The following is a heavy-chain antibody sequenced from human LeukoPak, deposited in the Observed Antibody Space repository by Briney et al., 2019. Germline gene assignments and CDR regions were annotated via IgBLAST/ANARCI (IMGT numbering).Heavy chain of an antibody. V-gene: IGHV1-18*01. CDR1: GYTFTSYG. CDR3: ARDLSDSSSTTGGY. D-gene: IGHD6-6*01. CDR2: ISAYNGNT. J-gene: IGHJ4*02. Sequence: GASVKVSCKASGYTFTSYGISWVRQAPGQGLEWMGWISAYNGNTNYAQKLQGRVTMTADTSTSTAYMELRSLRSDDTAVYYCARDLSDSSSTTGGYWGQGTLVTVSS.